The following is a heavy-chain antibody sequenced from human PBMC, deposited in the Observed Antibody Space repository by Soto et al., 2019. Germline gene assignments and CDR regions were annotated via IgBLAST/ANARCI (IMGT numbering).Heavy chain of an antibody. CDR1: GFTFSSYS. D-gene: IGHD6-19*01. CDR2: ISSSSSTI. Sequence: GGSLRLSCAASGFTFSSYSMNWVRQAPGKGLEWVSYISSSSSTIYYADSVKGRFTISRDNAKNSLYLQMNSLRAEDTAVYYCARDLASRKAVAGTAYWGQGTLVTVSS. J-gene: IGHJ4*02. V-gene: IGHV3-48*01. CDR3: ARDLASRKAVAGTAY.